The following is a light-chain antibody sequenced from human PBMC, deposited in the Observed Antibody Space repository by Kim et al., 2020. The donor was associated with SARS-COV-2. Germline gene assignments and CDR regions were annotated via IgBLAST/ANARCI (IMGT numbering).Light chain of an antibody. CDR3: QVWDSSSDHPV. CDR1: NVRSKS. Sequence: AGKADRITCGGNNVRSKSVHWYQQKPDQAPVLVIYYDSDRPSGIRERFSGSNSGNTATLTISRGEAGDEADYYCQVWDSSSDHPVFGGGTQLTVL. V-gene: IGLV3-21*04. J-gene: IGLJ3*02. CDR2: YDS.